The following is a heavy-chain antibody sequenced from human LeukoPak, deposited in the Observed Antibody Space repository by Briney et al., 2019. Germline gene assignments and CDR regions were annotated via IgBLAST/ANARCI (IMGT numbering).Heavy chain of an antibody. D-gene: IGHD1-26*01. Sequence: SETLSLTCTVSGYSISSGYYWSWIRQPPGRGPEWIGEINHSGSTNYNPSLKSRVTISVDTSKNQFSLKLSSVTAADTAVYYCARGQAGATSFDYWGQGTLVTVSS. CDR3: ARGQAGATSFDY. CDR2: INHSGST. V-gene: IGHV4-38-2*02. J-gene: IGHJ4*02. CDR1: GYSISSGYY.